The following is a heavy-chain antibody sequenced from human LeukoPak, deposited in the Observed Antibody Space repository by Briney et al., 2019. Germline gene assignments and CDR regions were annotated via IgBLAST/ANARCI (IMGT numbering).Heavy chain of an antibody. V-gene: IGHV3-48*01. CDR1: GFTFSSYW. J-gene: IGHJ4*02. CDR2: ISSSSSTI. D-gene: IGHD3-22*01. Sequence: GGSLRLSCAASGFTFSSYWMSWVRQAPGKGLEWVSYISSSSSTIYYADSVKGRFTISRDNAKNSLYLQMNSLRAEDTAVYYCAKDHYPSYYYDSSGYTTGEFDYWGQGTLVTVSS. CDR3: AKDHYPSYYYDSSGYTTGEFDY.